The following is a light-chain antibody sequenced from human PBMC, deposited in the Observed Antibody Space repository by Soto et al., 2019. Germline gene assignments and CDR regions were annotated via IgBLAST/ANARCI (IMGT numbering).Light chain of an antibody. CDR3: SSYTSSSTLYV. CDR2: EVS. J-gene: IGLJ1*01. V-gene: IGLV2-14*01. Sequence: QSVLTQPASVSGSPGQSITISCTGTSSDVGGYNYVSWYQQHPGKAPKLMIYEVSNRPSGVSNRVSGSKSGNTASLTISGLQAEDEADYYCSSYTSSSTLYVFGTGTQLTVL. CDR1: SSDVGGYNY.